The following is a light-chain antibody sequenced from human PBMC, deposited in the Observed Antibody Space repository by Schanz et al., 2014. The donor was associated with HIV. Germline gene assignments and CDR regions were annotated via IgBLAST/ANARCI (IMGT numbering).Light chain of an antibody. V-gene: IGLV2-14*01. Sequence: QSALTQPASVSVSPGQSVTISCTGTSSDVGGYNYVSWYQQHPGKAPRLIIYEVTKRPSGVSGRFSGSKSGTSASLAITGLQAEDEADYYCQSYDSSLSGLWVFGGGTKLTVL. CDR1: SSDVGGYNY. CDR2: EVT. J-gene: IGLJ3*02. CDR3: QSYDSSLSGLWV.